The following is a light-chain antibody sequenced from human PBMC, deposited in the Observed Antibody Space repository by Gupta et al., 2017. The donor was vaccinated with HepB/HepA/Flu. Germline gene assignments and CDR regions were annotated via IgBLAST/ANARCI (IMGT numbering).Light chain of an antibody. CDR2: LGS. CDR1: QSLLHSNGYNY. Sequence: DIVMTQSPLSLPVTPGEPASISCRSSQSLLHSNGYNYLDCYLQKPGQSPQLLLYLGSNRASGVPDKLISSGSATEFTLKISRVEDDDVGVFYCMQALQNPISFGQGTRLEIK. CDR3: MQALQNPIS. V-gene: IGKV2-28*01. J-gene: IGKJ5*01.